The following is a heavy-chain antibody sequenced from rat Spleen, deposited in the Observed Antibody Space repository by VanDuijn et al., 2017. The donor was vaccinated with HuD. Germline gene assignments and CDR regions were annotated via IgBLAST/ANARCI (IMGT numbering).Heavy chain of an antibody. CDR2: ISYDGSST. CDR3: ARHGALMYTTDYYY. D-gene: IGHD1-6*01. V-gene: IGHV5-7*01. Sequence: EVQLVESDGGLVQPGRSLKLSCAASGFTFSDYNMAWVRQAPKKGLEWVATISYDGSSTYYRDSVKGRFTISRDNAKSTLYLQMDSLRSEDTATYYCARHGALMYTTDYYYWGQGASVTVSS. CDR1: GFTFSDYN. J-gene: IGHJ4*01.